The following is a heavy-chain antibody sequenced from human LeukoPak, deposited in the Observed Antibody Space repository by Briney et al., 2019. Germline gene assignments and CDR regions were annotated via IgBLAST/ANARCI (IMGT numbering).Heavy chain of an antibody. V-gene: IGHV3-64*01. CDR2: ISSDGGST. D-gene: IGHD3-10*01. Sequence: GGSLRLSCAASGFTFSSYAMHWVRQAPGKGLEYVSAISSDGGSTYYANSVKGRFTISRDNSKNTLYLQMGSLRAEDMAVYYCASGRHSGNYYKSPSPHDYWGQGTLVTVSS. J-gene: IGHJ4*02. CDR1: GFTFSSYA. CDR3: ASGRHSGNYYKSPSPHDY.